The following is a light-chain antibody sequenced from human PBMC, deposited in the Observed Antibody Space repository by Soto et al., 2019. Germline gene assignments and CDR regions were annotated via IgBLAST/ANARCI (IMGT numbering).Light chain of an antibody. CDR2: DVD. J-gene: IGLJ2*01. CDR1: SSDVGNYNY. Sequence: QSGLTQPRSVSGSPGQSVTISCTGTSSDVGNYNYVSWYQHHPGKAPKLMIYDVDQRPSGVPNRFSGSKSGNTASLTISGLQAEDEADYYCSSYAGSYTVVFGGGTKLTVL. V-gene: IGLV2-11*01. CDR3: SSYAGSYTVV.